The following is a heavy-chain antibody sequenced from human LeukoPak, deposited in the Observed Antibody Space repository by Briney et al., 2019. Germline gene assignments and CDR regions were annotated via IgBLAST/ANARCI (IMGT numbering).Heavy chain of an antibody. D-gene: IGHD3-3*01. J-gene: IGHJ4*02. Sequence: PGRSLRLSCAASGFTFSSYGMHWVRQAPGKGLEWVAVKSYDGSNKYYADSVKGRFTISRDNSKNTLYLQMNSLRAEDTAVYYCARDSVEWYIFDYWGQGTLVTVSS. CDR3: ARDSVEWYIFDY. V-gene: IGHV3-30*03. CDR2: KSYDGSNK. CDR1: GFTFSSYG.